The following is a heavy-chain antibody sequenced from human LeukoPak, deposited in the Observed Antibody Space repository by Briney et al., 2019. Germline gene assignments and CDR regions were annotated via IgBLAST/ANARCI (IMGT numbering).Heavy chain of an antibody. Sequence: WETLSLTCTVSGYSISSGYYWGWIRPPPGKGLEWVGSIYHSGRTYYIPSLKSRVTISVDTSKNQFSLKLSSVTAADTAVYYCARAGSITLVRGVSYDYYYMDVWGKGTTVTVSS. J-gene: IGHJ6*03. CDR2: IYHSGRT. CDR1: GYSISSGYY. CDR3: ARAGSITLVRGVSYDYYYMDV. V-gene: IGHV4-38-2*02. D-gene: IGHD3-10*01.